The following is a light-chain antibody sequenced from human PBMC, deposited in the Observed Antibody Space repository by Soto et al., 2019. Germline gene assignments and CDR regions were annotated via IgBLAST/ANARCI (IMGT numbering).Light chain of an antibody. CDR3: MQSNYFPFT. Sequence: EIVMTPTPLSLSVTPGQPASISCKSSQSLLHSNGKTYLYWYLQKPGQPPHPLIHEVSNWFSGVPDRFRGSESGSDFTLIISRVEAEDVGVYYCMQSNYFPFTFGQGTRLEIK. CDR2: EVS. CDR1: QSLLHSNGKTY. V-gene: IGKV2D-29*01. J-gene: IGKJ5*01.